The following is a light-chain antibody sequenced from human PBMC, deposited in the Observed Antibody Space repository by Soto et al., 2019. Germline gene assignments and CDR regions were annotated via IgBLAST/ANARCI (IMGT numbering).Light chain of an antibody. J-gene: IGLJ1*01. CDR1: SSDYGNYNL. Sequence: QSALTQPASVTGYPGQSITISCSGTSSDYGNYNLVSWYQQHPGKVPKLILFEVNKRPSGVSGRFYGSKSGNMASLTISTLQAEDAAVYYCCSFTSSNTHVFGTGTKSTVL. CDR3: CSFTSSNTHV. CDR2: EVN. V-gene: IGLV2-23*02.